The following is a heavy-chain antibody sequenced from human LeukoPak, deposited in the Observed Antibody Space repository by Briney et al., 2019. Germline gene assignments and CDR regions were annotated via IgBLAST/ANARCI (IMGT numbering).Heavy chain of an antibody. V-gene: IGHV4-34*01. CDR1: GVSFSGYY. CDR2: INHGGGT. D-gene: IGHD6-6*01. J-gene: IGHJ3*01. CDR3: AKVYSSSSRDSFDV. Sequence: SETLSLTCAVYGVSFSGYYWSWIRQSPGKGLEWIGEINHGGGTNCNTSLESRVTMSVDTSKSQFTLKLNSVTAADTAAYYCAKVYSSSSRDSFDVWGPGTMVIVSS.